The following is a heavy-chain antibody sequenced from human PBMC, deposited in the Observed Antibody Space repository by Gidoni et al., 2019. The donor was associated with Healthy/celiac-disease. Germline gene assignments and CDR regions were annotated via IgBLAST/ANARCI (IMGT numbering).Heavy chain of an antibody. CDR2: IDPRDSYT. J-gene: IGHJ3*02. CDR3: ARLGGYSSSWLDAFDI. CDR1: GYSFTSYW. Sequence: EVQLVQSGAEVKKPGEALRISCKGSGYSFTSYWIGWVRQMPGKGLEWMGRIDPRDSYTNYSPSFQGHVTISADKSISTAYLQWSSLKASDTAMYYCARLGGYSSSWLDAFDIWGQGTMVTVSS. D-gene: IGHD6-13*01. V-gene: IGHV5-10-1*03.